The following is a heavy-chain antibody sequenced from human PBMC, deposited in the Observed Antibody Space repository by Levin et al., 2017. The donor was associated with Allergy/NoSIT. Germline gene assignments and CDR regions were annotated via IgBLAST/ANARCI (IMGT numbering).Heavy chain of an antibody. CDR1: GYTFTSYY. Sequence: ASVKVSCKASGYTFTSYYMHWVRQAPGQGLEWMGIINPSGGSTSYAQKFQGRVTMTRDTSTSTVYMELSSLRSEDTAVYYCARERYCSGGSCYDAFDIWGQGTMVTVSS. V-gene: IGHV1-46*03. J-gene: IGHJ3*02. CDR3: ARERYCSGGSCYDAFDI. D-gene: IGHD2-15*01. CDR2: INPSGGST.